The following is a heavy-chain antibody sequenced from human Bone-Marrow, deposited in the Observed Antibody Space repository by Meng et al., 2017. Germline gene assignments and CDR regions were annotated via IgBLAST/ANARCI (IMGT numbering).Heavy chain of an antibody. J-gene: IGHJ2*01. Sequence: GGSLRLSCAASGFTFSSYAMHWVRQAPGKGLEWVAVIWYDGSNKYYADSVKGRFTISRDNSKNTLYLQMNSLRAEDTAVYYCARSAKDSFTPYDSSGYYLPTWYFDLWGRGTLVTVSS. CDR3: ARSAKDSFTPYDSSGYYLPTWYFDL. CDR1: GFTFSSYA. V-gene: IGHV3-33*01. CDR2: IWYDGSNK. D-gene: IGHD3-22*01.